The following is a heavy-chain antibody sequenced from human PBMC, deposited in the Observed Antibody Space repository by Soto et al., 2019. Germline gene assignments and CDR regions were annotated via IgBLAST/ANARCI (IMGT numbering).Heavy chain of an antibody. V-gene: IGHV3-30-3*01. J-gene: IGHJ6*02. CDR1: GFTFSSYA. D-gene: IGHD3-22*01. CDR2: ISYDGSNK. CDR3: AREKGDSSGYYPTYGMDV. Sequence: QVQLVESGGGVVQPGRSLRLSCAASGFTFSSYAMHWVRQAPGKGLEWVAVISYDGSNKYYADSVKGRFTISRDNSKNTLYMQMNSLRAEDTAGYYCAREKGDSSGYYPTYGMDVWGQGTTVTVSS.